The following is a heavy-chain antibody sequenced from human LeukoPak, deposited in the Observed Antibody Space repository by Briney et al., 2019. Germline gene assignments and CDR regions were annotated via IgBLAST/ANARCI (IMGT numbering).Heavy chain of an antibody. CDR2: ISSSSSYI. CDR3: ARRIAAAAPTDY. D-gene: IGHD6-13*01. Sequence: GGSLRLSCAASGFTFSSYNMNWVRQAPGKGLEWVSSISSSSSYIYYADSVKGRFTISRDNAKNSLYLQMNSLRAEDTAVYYCARRIAAAAPTDYWGQGTLVTVSS. CDR1: GFTFSSYN. J-gene: IGHJ4*02. V-gene: IGHV3-21*01.